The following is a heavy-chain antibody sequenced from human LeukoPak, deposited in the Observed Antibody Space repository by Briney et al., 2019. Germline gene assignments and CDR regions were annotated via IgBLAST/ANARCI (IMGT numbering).Heavy chain of an antibody. V-gene: IGHV4-30-4*01. D-gene: IGHD3-10*01. CDR3: ARDSTVYYYGSGSYYYFDY. J-gene: IGHJ4*02. CDR2: IYYSGST. CDR1: GGSISSGDYY. Sequence: SQTLSLTCTVSGGSISSGDYYWSWIRQSPGKGLEWIGYIYYSGSTYYNPSLKSRVTISVDTSKNQFSLKLSSATAADTAVYYCARDSTVYYYGSGSYYYFDYWGQGTLVTVSS.